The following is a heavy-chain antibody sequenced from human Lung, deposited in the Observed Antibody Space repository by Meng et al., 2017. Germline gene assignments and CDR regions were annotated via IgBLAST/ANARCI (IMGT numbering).Heavy chain of an antibody. Sequence: VRVVGFGGGLVKPGGSLRLSCVASGFSFTDAWMSWVRQAPGKGLEWVGRIKSNSDGGTTDYAAPVKGRFTISRDDSKNTLYLQMNSLITEDTAVYFCATGAAAADHWGQGTLVTVSS. CDR1: GFSFTDAW. V-gene: IGHV3-15*01. J-gene: IGHJ4*02. CDR3: ATGAAAADH. CDR2: IKSNSDGGTT. D-gene: IGHD6-13*01.